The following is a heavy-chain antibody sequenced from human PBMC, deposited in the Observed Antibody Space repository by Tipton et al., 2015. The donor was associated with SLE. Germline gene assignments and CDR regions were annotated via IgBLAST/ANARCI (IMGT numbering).Heavy chain of an antibody. Sequence: LRLSCTVSGYSISSGYYWGWIRQPPGKGLEWIGSIYHSGSTYYNPSLKSRVTISVDTSKNQFSLKLSSVTAADTAVYYCARYSTRQLHYFDYWGQGTLVTVSS. CDR3: ARYSTRQLHYFDY. V-gene: IGHV4-38-2*02. D-gene: IGHD2-2*01. J-gene: IGHJ4*02. CDR2: IYHSGST. CDR1: GYSISSGYY.